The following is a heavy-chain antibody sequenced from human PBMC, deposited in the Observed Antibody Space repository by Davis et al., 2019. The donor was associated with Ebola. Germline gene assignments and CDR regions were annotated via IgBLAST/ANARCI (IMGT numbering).Heavy chain of an antibody. CDR1: GGSITSGGYY. CDR3: ARRNYYDSSGYYLDC. D-gene: IGHD3-22*01. CDR2: THHSGNT. Sequence: MPSETLSLTCTVSGGSITSGGYYWSWIRQHPGRGLEWIGYTHHSGNTYYNPSLKSRVIMSVDRSKNQFSLKLSFVTAADTAVYYCARRNYYDSSGYYLDCWGRGTLVTVSS. V-gene: IGHV4-31*03. J-gene: IGHJ4*02.